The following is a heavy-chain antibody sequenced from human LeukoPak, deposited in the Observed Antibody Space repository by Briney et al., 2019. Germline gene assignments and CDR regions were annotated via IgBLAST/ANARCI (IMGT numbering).Heavy chain of an antibody. CDR1: GFTFSDYY. V-gene: IGHV3-11*06. CDR2: ISSSSSYT. CDR3: ATAGCCSGGSCSDYYYYGMDV. Sequence: GGSLRLSCAASGFTFSDYYMSWIRQAPGKGLEWVSYISSSSSYTNYADSVKGRFTISRDNAKNSLYLQMNSLRAEDTAVYYCATAGCCSGGSCSDYYYYGMDVWGKGTTVTVSS. D-gene: IGHD2-15*01. J-gene: IGHJ6*04.